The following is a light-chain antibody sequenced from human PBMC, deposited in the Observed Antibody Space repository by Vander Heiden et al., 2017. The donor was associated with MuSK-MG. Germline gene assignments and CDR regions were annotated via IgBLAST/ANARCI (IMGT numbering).Light chain of an antibody. CDR3: QQTDFAHRT. Sequence: DIRMTQSPSSLSASVGDRVTITCRASQTIASYLNWYQQKPGKAPNRLIYAASHLQSGVPSRFSGSGSGADFTLTISNLQPEDFAMYYCQQTDFAHRTFGQGTKVDVK. CDR1: QTIASY. J-gene: IGKJ1*01. CDR2: AAS. V-gene: IGKV1-39*01.